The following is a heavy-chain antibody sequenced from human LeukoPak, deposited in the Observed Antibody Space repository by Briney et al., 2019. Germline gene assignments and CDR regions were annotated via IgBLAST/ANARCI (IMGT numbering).Heavy chain of an antibody. V-gene: IGHV1-46*01. D-gene: IGHD5-24*01. CDR1: GYTFTSYY. CDR2: INPSGGST. CDR3: AYGYNRPDYFDY. J-gene: IGHJ4*02. Sequence: ASVKVSCKASGYTFTSYYMHWVRQAPGQGLEWMGIINPSGGSTSYAQKFQGRVTITADESTSTAYMELSSLRSEDTAVYYCAYGYNRPDYFDYWGQGTLVTVSS.